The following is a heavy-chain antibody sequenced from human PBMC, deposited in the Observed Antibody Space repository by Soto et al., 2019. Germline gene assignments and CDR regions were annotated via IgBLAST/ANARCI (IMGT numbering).Heavy chain of an antibody. V-gene: IGHV3-21*01. CDR3: ARDISPSHCISTSRPGAFDI. Sequence: GGSLRLSCAASGFTFSRYSMNWVRQAPGKGLEWVSSISRSSSYIYYVDSVKGRFTISRDNAKNSLYLQMNSLRAEDTAVYYCARDISPSHCISTSRPGAFDIWGQGTMVTVSS. CDR1: GFTFSRYS. J-gene: IGHJ3*02. D-gene: IGHD2-2*01. CDR2: ISRSSSYI.